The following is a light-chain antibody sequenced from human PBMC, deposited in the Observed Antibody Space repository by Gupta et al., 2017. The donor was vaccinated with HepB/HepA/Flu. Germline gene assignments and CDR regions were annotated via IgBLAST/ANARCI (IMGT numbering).Light chain of an antibody. CDR1: QGIRDD. CDR3: RQHNCYPLT. J-gene: IGKJ5*01. CDR2: SAS. V-gene: IGKV1-17*01. Sequence: DIQMTQSPSSLSASVGDRVTITCRASQGIRDDLSWYQQKPGRAPKRLIYSASSLQNGVRSRFSGSGSGTEFTLTISSLQPEDSAIYYCRQHNCYPLTFGQGTPLEI.